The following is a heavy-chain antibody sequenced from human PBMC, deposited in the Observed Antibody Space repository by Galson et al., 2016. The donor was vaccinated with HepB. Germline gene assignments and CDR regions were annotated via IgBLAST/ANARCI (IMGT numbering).Heavy chain of an antibody. J-gene: IGHJ6*04. CDR2: IFWNDET. V-gene: IGHV2-5*01. CDR3: AHSGYFQVGPYHDYAMDV. CDR1: GFSLTTSGVA. D-gene: IGHD3-22*01. Sequence: PALVKPTQTLTLTCSFSGFSLTTSGVAVGWIRQPPGKALEWLAVIFWNDETKYSTSLKSRLTVTKDTSKNQVVLTMTNVDPVDTATYYCAHSGYFQVGPYHDYAMDVWGEGTTVTVSS.